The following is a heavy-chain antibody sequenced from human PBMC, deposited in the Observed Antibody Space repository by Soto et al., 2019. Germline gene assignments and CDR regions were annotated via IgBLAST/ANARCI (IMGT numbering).Heavy chain of an antibody. CDR1: GLSFSSYA. Sequence: QVQLVESGGGVVQPGRSLRLSCAASGLSFSSYAMHWVRQAPGKGLEWVAVISYDGSNKYYADSVKGRFTISRDNSKNTLLLQVNSLRGEDTAVYYCARSSSNAFDIWGQGTMVSVSS. D-gene: IGHD6-6*01. J-gene: IGHJ3*02. CDR2: ISYDGSNK. CDR3: ARSSSNAFDI. V-gene: IGHV3-30-3*01.